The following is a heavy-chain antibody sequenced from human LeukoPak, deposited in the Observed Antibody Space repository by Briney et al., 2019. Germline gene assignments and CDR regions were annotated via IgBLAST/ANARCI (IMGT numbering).Heavy chain of an antibody. V-gene: IGHV3-49*04. CDR1: GFTLGDYA. CDR3: TRVGDYDFWSGYYPFLYDY. J-gene: IGHJ4*02. Sequence: GGSLRLSCTASGFTLGDYAMSWVRQAPGKGLEWVGFIRSKAYGGTTEYAASVKGRFTISRDDSKSIAYLQMNSLNTEDTAVYYCTRVGDYDFWSGYYPFLYDYWGQGTLVTVSS. D-gene: IGHD3-3*01. CDR2: IRSKAYGGTT.